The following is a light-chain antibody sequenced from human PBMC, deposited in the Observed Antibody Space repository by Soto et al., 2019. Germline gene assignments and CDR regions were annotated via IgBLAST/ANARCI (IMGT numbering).Light chain of an antibody. V-gene: IGLV1-40*01. Sequence: QSVLTQPPSVSGAPGQRVTISCTGSSSNIGAGYDVHWYQQLPGTAPKLLIYGNSNRPSGVPDRFSGSKSGTSASLAITGLQAEDEADYYCQSYDSSLSPYVVFGGGTKLNVL. CDR2: GNS. CDR1: SSNIGAGYD. CDR3: QSYDSSLSPYVV. J-gene: IGLJ2*01.